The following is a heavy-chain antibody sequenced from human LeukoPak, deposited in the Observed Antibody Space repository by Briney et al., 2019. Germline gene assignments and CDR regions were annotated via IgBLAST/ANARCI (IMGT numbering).Heavy chain of an antibody. V-gene: IGHV3-72*01. D-gene: IGHD5-24*01. CDR2: ARDKAHSYTT. CDR3: VRVRNGTGGYNIDY. Sequence: GGSLRLSCAASGFIFSDHYMDWVRQAPGKGLEWLGRARDKAHSYTTEYAASVKGRFTVSRDDSKSSLYLQMNSLKIEDTAVYYCVRVRNGTGGYNIDYWGQGTLVTVSS. J-gene: IGHJ4*02. CDR1: GFIFSDHY.